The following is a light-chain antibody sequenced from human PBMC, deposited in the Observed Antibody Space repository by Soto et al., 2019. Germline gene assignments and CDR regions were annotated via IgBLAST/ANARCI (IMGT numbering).Light chain of an antibody. CDR2: AAS. CDR3: QKYNSASLT. Sequence: DIQMTQSPSSLSASVGDRVTITCRASQSISTYLNWYQQKAGLAPKLLIYAASTLQSGVPSRFSGSGSGTDFTLTISSLQPEDVATYYCQKYNSASLTFGGGTKVDIK. CDR1: QSISTY. V-gene: IGKV1-27*01. J-gene: IGKJ4*01.